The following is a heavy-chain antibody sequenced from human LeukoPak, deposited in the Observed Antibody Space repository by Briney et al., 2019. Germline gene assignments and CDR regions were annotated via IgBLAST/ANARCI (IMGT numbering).Heavy chain of an antibody. CDR2: IYSGSST. D-gene: IGHD3-16*01. CDR1: GFTLSSNY. CDR3: ARDRGDY. Sequence: PGGSLRLSCAASGFTLSSNYVSWVRQAPGRGLEWVSVIYSGSSTYYADSVKGRFTISRDNSNNTLYLQMNSLRAEDTAVYYCARDRGDYWGQGTLVTVSS. J-gene: IGHJ4*02. V-gene: IGHV3-53*01.